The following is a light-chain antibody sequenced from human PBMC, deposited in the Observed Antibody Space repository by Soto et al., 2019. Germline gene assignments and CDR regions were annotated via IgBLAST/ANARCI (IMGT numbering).Light chain of an antibody. V-gene: IGKV3-20*01. CDR1: QSISNSY. CDR2: AAS. Sequence: EIVLTQSPGTLSLSPGERATLTCRASQSISNSYLAWHQQKPGQAPRLLIDAASNRATGIPDRFSASGSGTAVTLTSNRLQPEDFAVYYCQQYGSSPRPFGQGTKVEIK. J-gene: IGKJ1*01. CDR3: QQYGSSPRP.